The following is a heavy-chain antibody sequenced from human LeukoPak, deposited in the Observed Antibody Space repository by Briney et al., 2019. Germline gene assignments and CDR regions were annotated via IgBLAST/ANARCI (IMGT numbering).Heavy chain of an antibody. CDR2: ISSNGGST. CDR3: ARGGSYPRYYYYYYMDV. D-gene: IGHD1-26*01. J-gene: IGHJ6*03. CDR1: GFTFSSYA. Sequence: GGSLRLSCAASGFTFSSYAMHWVRPAPGKGLEYVSAISSNGGSTYYANSVKGRFTISRDNSKNTLYLQMGSLRAEDMAVYYCARGGSYPRYYYYYYMDVWGKGTTVTVSS. V-gene: IGHV3-64*01.